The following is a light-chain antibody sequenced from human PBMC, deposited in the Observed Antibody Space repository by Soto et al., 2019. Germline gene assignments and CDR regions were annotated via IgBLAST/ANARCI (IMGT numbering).Light chain of an antibody. CDR2: AAS. J-gene: IGKJ5*01. CDR3: QQSYTTASIT. CDR1: QSISRK. Sequence: DIQMTQSPSSLSASVGDRVTITCRASQSISRKFNWYQHKPGKAPKLLIYAASSLQNGVPSRFSGGGSGTEFTLSISSLQPEDFGTYYCQQSYTTASITFGQGTRLEI. V-gene: IGKV1-39*01.